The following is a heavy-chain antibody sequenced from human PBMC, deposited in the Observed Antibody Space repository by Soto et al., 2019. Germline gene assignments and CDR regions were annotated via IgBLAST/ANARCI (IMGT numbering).Heavy chain of an antibody. Sequence: EVQLVESGGGLVQPGRSLRLSCAASGFTFDDYAMHWVRQAPGKGLEWVSGISWNSGSIGYADSVKGRFIISRDNAKNSLYLQMNSLRAEDTALYYCAKDTNPSDDGFDPWGQGTLVTVSS. J-gene: IGHJ5*02. V-gene: IGHV3-9*01. CDR1: GFTFDDYA. CDR3: AKDTNPSDDGFDP. CDR2: ISWNSGSI.